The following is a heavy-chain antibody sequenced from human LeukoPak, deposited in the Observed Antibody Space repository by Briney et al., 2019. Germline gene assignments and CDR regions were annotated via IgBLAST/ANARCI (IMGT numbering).Heavy chain of an antibody. CDR1: GGSISTSSYY. D-gene: IGHD1-26*01. Sequence: PSETLSLTCTVSGGSISTSSYYWGWVRQPPGKGLEWIGNIFYSGSTYYSPSLKSRVTISLDTSRNQFSLKLSSVTAADTAVYYCARGEEELDYWGQGTLVTVSS. J-gene: IGHJ4*02. CDR2: IFYSGST. CDR3: ARGEEELDY. V-gene: IGHV4-39*07.